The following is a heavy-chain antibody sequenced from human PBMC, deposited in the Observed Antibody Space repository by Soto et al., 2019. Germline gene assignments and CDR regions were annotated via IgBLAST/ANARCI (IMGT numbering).Heavy chain of an antibody. J-gene: IGHJ4*02. Sequence: PGESLKISCKGSGYSFTSYWITWVRQMPGKGLEWMGRIDPSDSYTKYSPSFQGHVTISADKSISTAYLQWSSLKASDTAMYYCAGCGGDCAAIDYWGQGTLVTVSS. V-gene: IGHV5-10-1*01. D-gene: IGHD2-21*02. CDR3: AGCGGDCAAIDY. CDR2: IDPSDSYT. CDR1: GYSFTSYW.